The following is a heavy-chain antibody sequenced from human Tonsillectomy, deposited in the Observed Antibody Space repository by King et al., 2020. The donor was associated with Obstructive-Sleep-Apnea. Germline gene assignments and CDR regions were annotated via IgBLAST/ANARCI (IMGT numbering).Heavy chain of an antibody. CDR3: ATYGDYPGSSFDY. V-gene: IGHV3-30*04. J-gene: IGHJ4*02. CDR1: GFTFSTYE. D-gene: IGHD4-17*01. Sequence: QLVQSGGGVGQPGRSLRLSCAASGFTFSTYEMHWVRQAPGKGLEWVAVISYDVSDKYYADSVKGRFTISRDNSKNTLSLQMNSLTTEDTAVFYCATYGDYPGSSFDYWGQGTLVTVSS. CDR2: ISYDVSDK.